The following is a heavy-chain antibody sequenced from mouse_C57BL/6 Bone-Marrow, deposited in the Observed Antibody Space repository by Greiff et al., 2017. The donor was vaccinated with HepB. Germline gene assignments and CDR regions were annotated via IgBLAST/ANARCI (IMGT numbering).Heavy chain of an antibody. D-gene: IGHD1-1*01. CDR3: ARSLFRDYYGTYYAMDY. Sequence: VQLQQSVAELVRPGASVKLSCTASGFNIKNTYMHWVKQRPEQGLEWIGRIDPANGNTKYAPKFQGKATITADTSSNTAYLQLSSLTSEDTAIYYCARSLFRDYYGTYYAMDYWGQGTSVTVSS. J-gene: IGHJ4*01. V-gene: IGHV14-3*01. CDR2: IDPANGNT. CDR1: GFNIKNTY.